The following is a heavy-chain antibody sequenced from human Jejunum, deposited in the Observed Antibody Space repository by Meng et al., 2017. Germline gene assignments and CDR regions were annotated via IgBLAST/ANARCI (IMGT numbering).Heavy chain of an antibody. D-gene: IGHD3-16*01. CDR2: MNSNTGKT. CDR3: VRGAGFGRRDWFHP. Sequence: ASVKVSCKASGYTFIHHEINWVRQATGQGLEWMGWMNSNTGKTGYAPKFQGRVTITRDTSINTAYMELRSLRPEDTAVDYCVRGAGFGRRDWFHPWGQGTLVTVSS. J-gene: IGHJ5*02. V-gene: IGHV1-8*01. CDR1: GYTFIHHE.